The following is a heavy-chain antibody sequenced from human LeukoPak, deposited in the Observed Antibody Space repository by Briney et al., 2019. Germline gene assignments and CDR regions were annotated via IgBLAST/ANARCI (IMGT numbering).Heavy chain of an antibody. Sequence: ASVNVSCKAPGYTFIGYYMHWVRQAPGQGLEWMGWINTNSCGANYAQKFQGWVTTTRDTSNSTAYMEQNRLKSDDTAVYYSSRDLPRVPGAMCYWGEGTLGSVSS. CDR1: GYTFIGYY. V-gene: IGHV1-2*04. CDR2: INTNSCGA. D-gene: IGHD1-1*01. CDR3: SRDLPRVPGAMCY. J-gene: IGHJ4*02.